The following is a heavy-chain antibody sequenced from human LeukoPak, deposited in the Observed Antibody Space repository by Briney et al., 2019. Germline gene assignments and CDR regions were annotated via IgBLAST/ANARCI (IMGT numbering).Heavy chain of an antibody. J-gene: IGHJ5*02. CDR2: INWNGRSI. CDR3: ARRTYDYVWGSYAP. Sequence: PGGSLRLSCAASRFTFDEYGMSWVRQTAGKGLEWVSGINWNGRSIGYADSVKGRFTVSRDNAKNSLYLQMNSLRAEDTALYYCARRTYDYVWGSYAPWGQGTLVTVSS. V-gene: IGHV3-20*04. CDR1: RFTFDEYG. D-gene: IGHD3-16*01.